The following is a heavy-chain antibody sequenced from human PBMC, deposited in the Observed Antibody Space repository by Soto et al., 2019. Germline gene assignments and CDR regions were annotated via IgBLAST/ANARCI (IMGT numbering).Heavy chain of an antibody. D-gene: IGHD3-16*02. J-gene: IGHJ4*02. CDR3: ARDNRAAMGDYIWGSYRYPYY. V-gene: IGHV3-7*01. Sequence: EVQLVESGGGLVQPGGSLRLSCAASGFTFSSYWMSWVRQAPGKGLEWVANIKQDGSEKYYVDSVKGRFTISRDNAKNSLYLQMNSLRAEDTAVFYCARDNRAAMGDYIWGSYRYPYYWGRGTLVTVSS. CDR1: GFTFSSYW. CDR2: IKQDGSEK.